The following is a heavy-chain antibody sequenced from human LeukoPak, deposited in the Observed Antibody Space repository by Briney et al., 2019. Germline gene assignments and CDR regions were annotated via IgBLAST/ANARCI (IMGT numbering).Heavy chain of an antibody. J-gene: IGHJ4*02. Sequence: GGSLRLSCAASGFTFSSSALHWVRQAPGKGLEWVAVISYGGSNTYYADSVKGRFTISRDNSKNTLYLQMNSLRAEDTAVYYCARSGGYDILTGYPLYYLDYWGQGTLVTVSS. V-gene: IGHV3-30*04. D-gene: IGHD3-9*01. CDR3: ARSGGYDILTGYPLYYLDY. CDR1: GFTFSSSA. CDR2: ISYGGSNT.